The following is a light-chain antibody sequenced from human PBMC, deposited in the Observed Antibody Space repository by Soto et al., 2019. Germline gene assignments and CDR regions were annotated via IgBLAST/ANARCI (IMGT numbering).Light chain of an antibody. CDR1: DSDVGGYNY. Sequence: QSALTQPASVSGSPGQSITIPCTGTDSDVGGYNYVSWYQQHPGKAPKLIIYEVSNRPSGVSTRFSGSKSGNTASLTISGLQAEDEADYYCSSYTTSSTPYVFGTGTKVTVL. CDR3: SSYTTSSTPYV. J-gene: IGLJ1*01. V-gene: IGLV2-14*01. CDR2: EVS.